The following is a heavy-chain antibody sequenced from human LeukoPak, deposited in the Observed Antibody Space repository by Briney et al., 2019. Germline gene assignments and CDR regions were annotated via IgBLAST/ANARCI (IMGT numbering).Heavy chain of an antibody. J-gene: IGHJ4*02. CDR1: GFTFSSYA. Sequence: GGSLRLSCAASGFTFSSYAMHWVRQAPGKGLEWVAVISYDGSNKYYADSVKGRFTISRDNSKNTLYLQMNCLRAEDTAVYYCARIKAIDYWGQGTLVTVSS. CDR3: ARIKAIDY. CDR2: ISYDGSNK. V-gene: IGHV3-30*04.